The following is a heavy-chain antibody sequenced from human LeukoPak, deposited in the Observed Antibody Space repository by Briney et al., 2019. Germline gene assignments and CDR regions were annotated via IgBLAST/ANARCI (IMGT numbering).Heavy chain of an antibody. D-gene: IGHD3-22*01. V-gene: IGHV1-8*01. CDR2: MNPNSGNT. CDR3: ARGRYYDRRFDP. CDR1: GYTFTSYD. Sequence: GASVKVYCKASGYTFTSYDINWVRQATGQGLEWMGWMNPNSGNTGYAQKFQGRVTMTRNTSISTAYMELSSLRSEDTAVYYCARGRYYDRRFDPWGQGTLVTVSS. J-gene: IGHJ5*02.